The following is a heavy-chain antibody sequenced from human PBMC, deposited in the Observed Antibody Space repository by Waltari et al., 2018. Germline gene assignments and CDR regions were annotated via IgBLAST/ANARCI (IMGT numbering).Heavy chain of an antibody. CDR1: GFTVSSNY. J-gene: IGHJ5*02. Sequence: EVQLVESGGGLVQPGGSLRLSCAASGFTVSSNYMSWVRQAPGKGLEWVSVIYSCGSTYYADSVKGRFTSSRDNSKNTLYLQMNSLRAEDTAVYYCARDRSGDFWSGYWGQNWFDPWGQGTLVTVSS. V-gene: IGHV3-66*02. CDR2: IYSCGST. D-gene: IGHD3-3*01. CDR3: ARDRSGDFWSGYWGQNWFDP.